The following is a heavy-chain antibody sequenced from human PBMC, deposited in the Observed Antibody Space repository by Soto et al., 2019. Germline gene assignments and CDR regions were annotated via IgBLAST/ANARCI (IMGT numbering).Heavy chain of an antibody. CDR2: ISPFNGNT. CDR3: ARDQSFDRTYYYGIDV. Sequence: QVQLVQSGAEVKKPGASVRVSRKSSGYPFTHYGITWIRQAPGQGLEWMGWISPFNGNTNYGQTLQGRVTLTPETSTTTVYMELRSLRSDDTAVYYCARDQSFDRTYYYGIDVWGQGTTVTVSS. D-gene: IGHD3-16*01. V-gene: IGHV1-18*01. CDR1: GYPFTHYG. J-gene: IGHJ6*02.